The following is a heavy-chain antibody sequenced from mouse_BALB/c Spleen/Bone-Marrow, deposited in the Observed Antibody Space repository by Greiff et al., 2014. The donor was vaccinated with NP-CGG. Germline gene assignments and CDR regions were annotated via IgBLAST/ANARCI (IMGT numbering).Heavy chain of an antibody. V-gene: IGHV1S137*01. CDR2: ISSYYGDA. CDR3: ARSGKVRNAMDY. D-gene: IGHD2-14*01. Sequence: VQLVESGAELVRPGVSVKISCKGSGYTFTDYAIHWVKQSHAKSLEWIGLISSYYGDASYNQKFKGKATMTVDKSSSTAYMDLARLTSEDSAIYYGARSGKVRNAMDYWGQGTSVTVSS. CDR1: GYTFTDYA. J-gene: IGHJ4*01.